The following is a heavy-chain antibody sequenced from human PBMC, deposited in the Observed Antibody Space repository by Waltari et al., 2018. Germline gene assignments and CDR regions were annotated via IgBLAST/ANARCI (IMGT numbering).Heavy chain of an antibody. J-gene: IGHJ1*01. V-gene: IGHV1-69*01. CDR3: ARDLSYYYDSSAFEYFLH. D-gene: IGHD3-22*01. CDR1: GYTFSSYA. CDR2: IIPIFGTP. Sequence: QVQLVQSGAEVKKPGSSVKVSCKASGYTFSSYAINWVRQAPGQGLEWMGGIIPIFGTPNYAQKFQGRVTITADESTRTAYMELSSLTSEDTAVYYCARDLSYYYDSSAFEYFLHWGQGTLITVSS.